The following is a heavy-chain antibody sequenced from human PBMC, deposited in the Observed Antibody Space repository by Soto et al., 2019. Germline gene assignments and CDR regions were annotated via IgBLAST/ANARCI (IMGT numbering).Heavy chain of an antibody. V-gene: IGHV1-2*02. J-gene: IGHJ5*02. CDR1: GYTFTGYY. CDR2: INPNSGGT. CDR3: VRRHVLATRTDSFHP. Sequence: GASVKVSCKASGYTFTGYYMHWVRQAPGQGLEWMGWINPNSGGTNYAQKFQGRVTMTRDTSISTAYMELSRLRSDDTAVYYCVRRHVLATRTDSFHPSGPTPLVTLSS. D-gene: IGHD6-6*01.